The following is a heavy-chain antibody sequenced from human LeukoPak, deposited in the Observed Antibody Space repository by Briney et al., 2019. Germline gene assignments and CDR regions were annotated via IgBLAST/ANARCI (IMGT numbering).Heavy chain of an antibody. V-gene: IGHV3-30*03. CDR2: ISYDGSNK. CDR1: GFTFSNFD. D-gene: IGHD7-27*01. Sequence: GGSLRLSCAASGFTFSNFDIQWVRQAPGKGLEWVAVISYDGSNKYYADSVKGRFTISRDNSKNTLYLQMNSLRAEDTAVYYCARLPLGIGRFDYWGQGTLVTVSS. J-gene: IGHJ4*02. CDR3: ARLPLGIGRFDY.